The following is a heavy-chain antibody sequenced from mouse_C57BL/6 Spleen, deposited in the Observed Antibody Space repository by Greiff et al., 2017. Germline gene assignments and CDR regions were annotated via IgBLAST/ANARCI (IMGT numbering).Heavy chain of an antibody. D-gene: IGHD2-4*01. CDR1: GYTFTDYY. Sequence: VKLVESGAELVRPGASVKLSCKASGYTFTDYYINWVKQRPGQGLEWIARIYPGSGNTYYNEKFKGKATLTAEKSSSTAYMQLSSLTSEDSAVYFCAREDYDRNYAMDYWGQGTSVTVSS. V-gene: IGHV1-76*01. CDR2: IYPGSGNT. CDR3: AREDYDRNYAMDY. J-gene: IGHJ4*01.